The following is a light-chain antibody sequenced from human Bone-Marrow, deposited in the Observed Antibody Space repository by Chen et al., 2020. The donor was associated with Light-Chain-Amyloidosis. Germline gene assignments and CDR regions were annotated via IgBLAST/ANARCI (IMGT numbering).Light chain of an antibody. Sequence: QSALTQPASVCGSPGQSNTISCTGTSSDVGGDNHVSWYQQHPDKAPKLMIYEVTNRPSWVPDRFSGSKSDNTASLTISGLQTEDEADYFCSSYTITNTLVFGSGTRVTVL. V-gene: IGLV2-14*01. CDR2: EVT. CDR1: SSDVGGDNH. J-gene: IGLJ1*01. CDR3: SSYTITNTLV.